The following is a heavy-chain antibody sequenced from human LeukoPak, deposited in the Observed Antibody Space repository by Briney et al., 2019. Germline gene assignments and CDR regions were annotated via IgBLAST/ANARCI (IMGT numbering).Heavy chain of an antibody. CDR1: GFTVSSNY. Sequence: GGSLRLSCAASGFTVSSNYMSWVRQAPGKGLEWVSVIYSDASTYYADPVKGRFTISRDNSKKTLYLQMNSLRAEDTAVYYCARGIYYYDSNGYHPFDYWGQGTLVTVSS. J-gene: IGHJ4*02. CDR2: IYSDAST. V-gene: IGHV3-66*02. CDR3: ARGIYYYDSNGYHPFDY. D-gene: IGHD3-22*01.